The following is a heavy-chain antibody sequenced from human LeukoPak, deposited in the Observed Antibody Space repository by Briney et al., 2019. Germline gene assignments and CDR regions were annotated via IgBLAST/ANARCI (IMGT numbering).Heavy chain of an antibody. J-gene: IGHJ4*02. CDR3: AKENSARVVITPIDY. Sequence: GGSLRLSCAASGFTFSIYAMSWVRQAPEKGLEWVSAISGSGGSSYYADSVKGRFTISRDNSKNTLYLQMNSLRAEDTAVYYCAKENSARVVITPIDYWGQGTLVSVSS. V-gene: IGHV3-23*01. CDR1: GFTFSIYA. D-gene: IGHD3-22*01. CDR2: ISGSGGSS.